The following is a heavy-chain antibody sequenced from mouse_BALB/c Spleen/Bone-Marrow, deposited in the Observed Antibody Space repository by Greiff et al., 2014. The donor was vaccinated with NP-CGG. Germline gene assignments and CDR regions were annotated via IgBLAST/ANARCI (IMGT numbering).Heavy chain of an antibody. Sequence: VQLKESGAELVKPGASVKLSCTASGFNIKDTYMHWVKQRPEQGLEWIGRIDPANGNTKYDPKFQGKATITADTSSNTAYLQLSSLTSEDTAVYYCARGELGRAWFAYWGQGTLVTVSA. J-gene: IGHJ3*01. CDR1: GFNIKDTY. CDR3: ARGELGRAWFAY. D-gene: IGHD4-1*01. V-gene: IGHV14-3*02. CDR2: IDPANGNT.